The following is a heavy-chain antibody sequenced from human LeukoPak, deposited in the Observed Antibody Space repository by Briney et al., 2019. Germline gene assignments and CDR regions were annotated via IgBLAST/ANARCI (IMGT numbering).Heavy chain of an antibody. V-gene: IGHV3-23*01. CDR3: APTPFYDYVWGSYRYRGLFDN. Sequence: PGGSLRLSCAASGFTFSTYAMSWVRQAPGRGLEWVSGICGSGGCTYYADSVKGRFTISRDNSKNTLYLQMNSLRVEDTAVYYCAPTPFYDYVWGSYRYRGLFDNWGQGTLVSVSS. CDR1: GFTFSTYA. D-gene: IGHD3-16*02. J-gene: IGHJ4*02. CDR2: ICGSGGCT.